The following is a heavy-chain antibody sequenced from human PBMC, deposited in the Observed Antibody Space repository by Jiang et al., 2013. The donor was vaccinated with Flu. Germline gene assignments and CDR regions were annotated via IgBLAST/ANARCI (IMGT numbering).Heavy chain of an antibody. Sequence: QLVESRAEVKKPGESLRISCKGSGYTFTNYWIGWVRQMPGKGLEWMGALHPGDSNIRYSPSFEGQVTISADKSISTAYLQWSSLRASDTAVYYCARHIEYGGNCFLDFWGQGSLVTVSS. V-gene: IGHV5-51*01. J-gene: IGHJ4*02. CDR3: ARHIEYGGNCFLDF. CDR1: GYTFTNYW. D-gene: IGHD4-23*01. CDR2: LHPGDSNI.